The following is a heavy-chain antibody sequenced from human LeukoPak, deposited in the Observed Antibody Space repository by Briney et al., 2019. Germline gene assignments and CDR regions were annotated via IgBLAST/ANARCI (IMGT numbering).Heavy chain of an antibody. CDR1: GYTFTGYY. Sequence: SVKVSCKASGYTFTGYYMHWVRQAPGQGLEWMGGIIPIFGTANYAQKFQGRVTITADESTSTAYMELSSLRSEDTAVYYCARDARGYCSSTSCYTPTWGQGTLVTVSS. CDR2: IIPIFGTA. D-gene: IGHD2-2*02. J-gene: IGHJ5*02. V-gene: IGHV1-69*13. CDR3: ARDARGYCSSTSCYTPT.